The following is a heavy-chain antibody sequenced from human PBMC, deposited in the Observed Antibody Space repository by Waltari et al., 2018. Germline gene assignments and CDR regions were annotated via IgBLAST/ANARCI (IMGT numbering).Heavy chain of an antibody. CDR1: GFPFGSYG. CDR3: ARGFWFTTVTTFTWFDP. J-gene: IGHJ5*02. V-gene: IGHV3-30*03. D-gene: IGHD4-17*01. CDR2: TSYDGDHK. Sequence: QIQLVESGGRVVQPGTSLRLSCAASGFPFGSYGLHWVRQAPGKGLEWVAVTSYDGDHKYYADSVKGRFTISRDNSKNTLFLDMDSLRTEDTAIYYCARGFWFTTVTTFTWFDPWGQGTLVTVSS.